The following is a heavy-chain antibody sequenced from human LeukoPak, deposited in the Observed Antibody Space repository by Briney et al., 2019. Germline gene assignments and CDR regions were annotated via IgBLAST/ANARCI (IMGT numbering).Heavy chain of an antibody. D-gene: IGHD4-17*01. CDR3: ARDGGTAMVTTFDH. Sequence: GGSLRLSCAVSGFTFSGYWMSWVRQAPGKGLEWLAHINQDGSETYYLDSVKGRFTISRDNAKSSLYLQMNNLKVDDTAVYYCARDGGTAMVTTFDHWGQGALVTVSS. CDR1: GFTFSGYW. V-gene: IGHV3-7*01. CDR2: INQDGSET. J-gene: IGHJ4*02.